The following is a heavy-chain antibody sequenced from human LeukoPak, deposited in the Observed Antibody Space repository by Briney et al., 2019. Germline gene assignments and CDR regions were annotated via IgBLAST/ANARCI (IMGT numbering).Heavy chain of an antibody. CDR3: ARLAVTTAY. V-gene: IGHV4-34*01. Sequence: SETLSLTCAVYGGSFSGYYWSWIRQPPGKGLEWIGSIYYSGSTYYNPSLKSRVTISVDTSKNQFSLKLSSVTAADTAVYYCARLAVTTAYWGQGTLVTVSS. J-gene: IGHJ4*02. CDR1: GGSFSGYY. CDR2: IYYSGST. D-gene: IGHD4-17*01.